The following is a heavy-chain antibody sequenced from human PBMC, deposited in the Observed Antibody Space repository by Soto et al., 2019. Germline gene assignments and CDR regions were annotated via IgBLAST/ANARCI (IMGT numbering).Heavy chain of an antibody. CDR2: ISGSGGST. CDR1: GFTFSSYA. CDR3: AKLRPPLYGAACHP. J-gene: IGHJ5*02. Sequence: RGSLRLSCAASGFTFSSYAMSWVRQGPGKGLEWVSAISGSGGSTYYADSVKGRFTISRDNSKNTLYLQMNSLRAEDTAVYYCAKLRPPLYGAACHPLGKGTIVTVSA. V-gene: IGHV3-23*01. D-gene: IGHD4-17*01.